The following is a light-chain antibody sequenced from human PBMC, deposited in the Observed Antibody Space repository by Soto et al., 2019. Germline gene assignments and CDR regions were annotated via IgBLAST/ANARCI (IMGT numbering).Light chain of an antibody. J-gene: IGKJ1*01. CDR3: QQYNNWPRT. CDR2: DAS. Sequence: EIVLNQSTATLALSTGEGATLSCRASQSVSSYLAWYQQKPGQAPRLLIYDASNRATGIPARFSGSGSGTDFTLTISSLQPEDFAVYYCQQYNNWPRTFGQRSKVDI. CDR1: QSVSSY. V-gene: IGKV3-11*01.